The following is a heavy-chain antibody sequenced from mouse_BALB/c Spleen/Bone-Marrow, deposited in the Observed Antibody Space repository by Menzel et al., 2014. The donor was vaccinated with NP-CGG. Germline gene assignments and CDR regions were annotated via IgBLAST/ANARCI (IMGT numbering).Heavy chain of an antibody. D-gene: IGHD1-1*01. V-gene: IGHV4-1*02. CDR3: ARPRYPPYAMDY. CDR1: GFDFSRYW. Sequence: EVQLVESGGGLVQPGGSLKLSCAASGFDFSRYWMSWVRQAPGKGLEWIGGINPDSSTINYTPSLKDKFIISRDNAKNTLYLQMSKVRSEDTALYYCARPRYPPYAMDYWGQGTSVTVSS. J-gene: IGHJ4*01. CDR2: INPDSSTI.